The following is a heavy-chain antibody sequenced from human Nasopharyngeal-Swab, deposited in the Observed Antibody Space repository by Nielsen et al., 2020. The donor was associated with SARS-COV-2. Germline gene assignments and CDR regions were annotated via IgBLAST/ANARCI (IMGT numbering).Heavy chain of an antibody. V-gene: IGHV3-53*01. D-gene: IGHD3-3*02. Sequence: GESLKISCAASGVTVSRKYMTWVRQPPGKGLEWVSVIYSGGDTYYADSVKGRFTISRDNSKNTLYLQMNSLRAEDTAVYYCARDLSGYYYTMGVWGRGTTVTVSS. J-gene: IGHJ6*02. CDR1: GVTVSRKY. CDR3: ARDLSGYYYTMGV. CDR2: IYSGGDT.